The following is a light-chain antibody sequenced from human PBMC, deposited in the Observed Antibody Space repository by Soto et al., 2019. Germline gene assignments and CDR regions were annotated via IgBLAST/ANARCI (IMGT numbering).Light chain of an antibody. Sequence: DIHLTQSPSTLSASVGDRVTITCRASQSISILLAWYQQKPGKAPNLLIYATSTLETGVSSRFSGSGSGTEFTLNISSLQPDDSATYYCQHYNDCSWTFGQGTKVEIK. J-gene: IGKJ1*01. CDR1: QSISIL. CDR3: QHYNDCSWT. V-gene: IGKV1-5*03. CDR2: ATS.